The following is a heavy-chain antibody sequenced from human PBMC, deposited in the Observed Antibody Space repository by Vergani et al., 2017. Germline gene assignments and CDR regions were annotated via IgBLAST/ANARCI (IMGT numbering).Heavy chain of an antibody. CDR3: AKVGLAARQFDP. CDR1: GFTFSSYA. Sequence: EVQLLESGGGLVQPGGSLRLSCAASGFTFSSYAMSWVRQAPGKGLEWVSVISGSGGSTYYADSVKGRFTISRDNSKNTLYLQMNSLRAEDTAVYYCAKVGLAARQFDPWGQGTLVTVSS. D-gene: IGHD6-6*01. CDR2: ISGSGGST. V-gene: IGHV3-23*01. J-gene: IGHJ5*02.